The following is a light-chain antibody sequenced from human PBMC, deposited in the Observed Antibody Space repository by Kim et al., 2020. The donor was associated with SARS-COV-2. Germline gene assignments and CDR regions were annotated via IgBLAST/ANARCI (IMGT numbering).Light chain of an antibody. J-gene: IGLJ3*02. Sequence: NFMLTQPHSVSESPGNTVTISCTRSSGRIATNYVQWYQQRPGSSPTTLIYEDNQRPSGVPDRFSGSIDSSSNSASLTISGLQTEDEADYYCQSFDTSNSWVFGGGTQLTVL. CDR3: QSFDTSNSWV. CDR2: EDN. V-gene: IGLV6-57*01. CDR1: SGRIATNY.